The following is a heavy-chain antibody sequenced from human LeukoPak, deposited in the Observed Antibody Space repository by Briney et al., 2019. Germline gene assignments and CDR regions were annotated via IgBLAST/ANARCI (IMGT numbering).Heavy chain of an antibody. CDR2: ITSGRTYT. J-gene: IGHJ4*02. Sequence: KPGGSLRLSCAASGFTFTAFSMSWVRHAPGKGLEWVSSITSGRTYTYYADSVKGRFTISRDNAKKSLYLQMNSLRADDSAVYYCARGEASSRFDYWGQGALVTVSS. CDR3: ARGEASSRFDY. D-gene: IGHD6-13*01. V-gene: IGHV3-21*01. CDR1: GFTFTAFS.